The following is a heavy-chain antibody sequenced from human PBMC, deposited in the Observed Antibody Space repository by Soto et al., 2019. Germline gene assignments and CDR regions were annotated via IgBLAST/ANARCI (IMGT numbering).Heavy chain of an antibody. CDR2: ILYTGNT. CDR1: GVSISNYY. J-gene: IGHJ6*02. Sequence: QVQLQESGPGLVKPSETLSLTCTVSGVSISNYYWSWIRQPPGKGLEWLGYILYTGNTNYNPSLKSRVTISVDTSKNQVSLELTSVTTADTAVYFCARAAYGSGNYYAPHYSYAMDVWGQGTTVTVSS. CDR3: ARAAYGSGNYYAPHYSYAMDV. V-gene: IGHV4-59*01. D-gene: IGHD3-10*01.